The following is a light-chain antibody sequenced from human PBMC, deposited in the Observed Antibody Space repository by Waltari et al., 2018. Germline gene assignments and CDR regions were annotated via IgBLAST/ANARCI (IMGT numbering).Light chain of an antibody. Sequence: EIVLTQSLGPLSFSPGERATLSCRSSQSFSRALAWYQQKPGQAPRLLIYDASTRAIGIPDRFSGGGSGTDFSLTISRLEPEDFVVYYCQHYVRLPVTFGQGTTVEIK. CDR3: QHYVRLPVT. CDR2: DAS. CDR1: QSFSRA. J-gene: IGKJ1*01. V-gene: IGKV3-20*01.